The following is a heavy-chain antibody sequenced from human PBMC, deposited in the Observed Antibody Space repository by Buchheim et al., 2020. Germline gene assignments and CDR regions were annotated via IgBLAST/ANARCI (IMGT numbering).Heavy chain of an antibody. D-gene: IGHD6-13*01. CDR1: GFTFTSYA. Sequence: EVQLLESGGGLVQPGGSLGLSCTASGFTFTSYAMNWVRQAPGKGLEWVSGISGSGDVPYYADSVKGRFTISRDHSKNTGYVQMNSLRAEDTAEYYCAASLSGTRGRLPYWGHGTL. CDR2: ISGSGDVP. V-gene: IGHV3-23*01. CDR3: AASLSGTRGRLPY. J-gene: IGHJ1*01.